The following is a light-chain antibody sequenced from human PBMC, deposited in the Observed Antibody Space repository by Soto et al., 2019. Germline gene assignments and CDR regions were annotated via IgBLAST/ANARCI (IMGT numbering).Light chain of an antibody. Sequence: DIQMTQSPSTLSASVGDRVTITCWASQSISTWVAWYQQKPGKAPKLLIYDASSLESGVPSRFSGSGSGTEFTLTISSLQPDDLATYSCQQYSTYWTFGQGTKVEIK. CDR1: QSISTW. CDR2: DAS. CDR3: QQYSTYWT. J-gene: IGKJ1*01. V-gene: IGKV1-5*01.